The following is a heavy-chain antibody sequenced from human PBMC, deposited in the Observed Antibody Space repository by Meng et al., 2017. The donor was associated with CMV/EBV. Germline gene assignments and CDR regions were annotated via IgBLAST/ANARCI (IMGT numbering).Heavy chain of an antibody. CDR2: IYYSGST. Sequence: ISSGDYYWSWIRQPPGKGLEWIGYIYYSGSTYYNPSLKSRVTISVDASKNQFSLKLSSVTAADTAVYYCARVSGYCGGDCPQVWFDPWGQGTLVTVSS. D-gene: IGHD2-21*01. V-gene: IGHV4-30-4*08. CDR1: ISSGDYY. CDR3: ARVSGYCGGDCPQVWFDP. J-gene: IGHJ5*02.